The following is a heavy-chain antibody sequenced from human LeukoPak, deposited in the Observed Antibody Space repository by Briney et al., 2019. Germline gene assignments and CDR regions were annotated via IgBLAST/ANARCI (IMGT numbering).Heavy chain of an antibody. CDR2: IRYDGSNK. V-gene: IGHV3-30*02. D-gene: IGHD3-22*01. Sequence: GRSLRLSCAASGFTFSSYGMHWVRQAPGKGLEWVAFIRYDGSNKYYADSVKGRFTISRDNSKNTLYLQMNSLRAEDTAVYYCANPLGTYYYDSSGYGYWGQGTLVTVSS. CDR1: GFTFSSYG. J-gene: IGHJ4*02. CDR3: ANPLGTYYYDSSGYGY.